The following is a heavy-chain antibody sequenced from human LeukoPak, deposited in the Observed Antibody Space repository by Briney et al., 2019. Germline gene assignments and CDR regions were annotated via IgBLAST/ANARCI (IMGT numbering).Heavy chain of an antibody. J-gene: IGHJ4*02. CDR1: GFTFSSYA. CDR2: ISGSGGST. V-gene: IGHV3-23*01. D-gene: IGHD2-21*02. Sequence: PGGSLRLSCAASGFTFSSYAMTWVRQAPGKGLEWVSAISGSGGSTYYADSVKGRFTISRDKSKNTLYLQMNSLRAEDTALYYCAKDLVVTASGYFDYWGQGTLVTVSS. CDR3: AKDLVVTASGYFDY.